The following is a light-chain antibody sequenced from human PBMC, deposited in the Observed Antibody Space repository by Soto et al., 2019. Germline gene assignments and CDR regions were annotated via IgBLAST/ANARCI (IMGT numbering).Light chain of an antibody. CDR2: GNS. V-gene: IGLV1-40*01. Sequence: QPVLTQPPSVSGAPGQRVTISCTGSSSNIGAGYDVHWYQQLPGTAPKLLIYGNSNRPSGVPDRFSGSKSGTSASLAITGLQAEDEADYYCQTWDIGIHVFGTGTKLTVL. J-gene: IGLJ1*01. CDR3: QTWDIGIHV. CDR1: SSNIGAGYD.